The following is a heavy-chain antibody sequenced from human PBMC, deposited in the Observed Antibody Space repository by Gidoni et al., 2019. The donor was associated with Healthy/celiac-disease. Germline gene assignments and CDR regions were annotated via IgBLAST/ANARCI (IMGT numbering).Heavy chain of an antibody. J-gene: IGHJ2*01. CDR3: ARXXEMXXXDDXXX. V-gene: IGHV3-21*01. CDR2: ISSSSSYI. Sequence: VQXXESGGGLVKPVGSLRLSCAASXFTXXGYSMKWVRPAAGXXVEWVSSISSSSSYIYYADSVKVXFTXXXDNAXXSLXXXMXXXGAXXXAVXXXARXXEMXXXDDXXXWG. D-gene: IGHD3-16*01. CDR1: XFTXXGYS.